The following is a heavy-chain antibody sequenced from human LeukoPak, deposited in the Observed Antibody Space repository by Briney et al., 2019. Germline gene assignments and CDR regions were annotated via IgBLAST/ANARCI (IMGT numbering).Heavy chain of an antibody. CDR2: IKQDGSEK. Sequence: GGSLRLSCAAPEFSFITYWMTWVRQAPGKGLEWVAKIKQDGSEKYYVDSVKGRFTISRDNARNSLYLQMNSLRAEDTAVYYCARADSSIATRLSRSSIFNYYYYMDVWGKGTTVTVSS. V-gene: IGHV3-7*01. CDR1: EFSFITYW. J-gene: IGHJ6*03. D-gene: IGHD6-6*01. CDR3: ARADSSIATRLSRSSIFNYYYYMDV.